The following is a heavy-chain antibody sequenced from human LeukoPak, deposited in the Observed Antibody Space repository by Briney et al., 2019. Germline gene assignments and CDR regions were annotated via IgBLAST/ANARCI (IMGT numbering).Heavy chain of an antibody. J-gene: IGHJ4*02. CDR1: GFTFSNYW. V-gene: IGHV3-7*01. CDR3: AREVTPYY. CDR2: IKQDGSEK. Sequence: PGGSLRLSCVASGFTFSNYWMSWVRQAPRKGLEWVANIKQDGSEKYYVDSVKGRFTISRDNAKNSLYLQMNSLRAEDTAVYYCAREVTPYYWGQGTLVTVSS. D-gene: IGHD2-21*02.